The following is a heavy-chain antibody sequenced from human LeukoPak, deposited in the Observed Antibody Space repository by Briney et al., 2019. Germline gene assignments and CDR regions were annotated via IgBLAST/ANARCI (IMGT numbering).Heavy chain of an antibody. V-gene: IGHV4-4*02. Sequence: SGTLSLTCAVSGGSISSSNWWSWVRQPPGKGLEWIGEIYHSGSTNYNPSLKSRVTMSVDTSKNQFPLKVNSVTAADTAVYYCARARYGSGSYHYMDVWGKGTTVTISS. J-gene: IGHJ6*03. CDR1: GGSISSSNW. D-gene: IGHD3-10*01. CDR2: IYHSGST. CDR3: ARARYGSGSYHYMDV.